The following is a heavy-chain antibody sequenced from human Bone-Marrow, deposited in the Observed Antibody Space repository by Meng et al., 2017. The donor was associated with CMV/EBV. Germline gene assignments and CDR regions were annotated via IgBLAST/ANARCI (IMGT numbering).Heavy chain of an antibody. CDR3: MRGAGAGGRDWFDP. J-gene: IGHJ5*02. CDR2: IIPILGIA. Sequence: SVKVSCKASGGTFSSYAISWVRQAPGQGLEWMGGIIPILGIANYAQKFQGRVTITADKSTSTAYMELSSLRSEDTAVYYCMRGAGAGGRDWFDPWGQGTLVTVSS. D-gene: IGHD6-13*01. CDR1: GGTFSSYA. V-gene: IGHV1-69*10.